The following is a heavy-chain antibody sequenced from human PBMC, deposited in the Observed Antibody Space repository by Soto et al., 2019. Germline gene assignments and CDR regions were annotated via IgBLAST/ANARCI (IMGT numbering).Heavy chain of an antibody. CDR1: GYSFTSYG. CDR3: VRQASMVRGINSPDY. V-gene: IGHV1-18*01. CDR2: ISSENGNT. J-gene: IGHJ4*02. D-gene: IGHD3-10*01. Sequence: GASVKVSCKASGYSFTSYGISWVRQAPRQRLEWMGWISSENGNTKYAHNLQGRVTMTTDTSTSTAYMELRSLRSDDTAVYYCVRQASMVRGINSPDYWGQGTLVTVSS.